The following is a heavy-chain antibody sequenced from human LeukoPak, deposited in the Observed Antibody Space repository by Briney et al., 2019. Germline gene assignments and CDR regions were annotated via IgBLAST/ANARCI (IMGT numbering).Heavy chain of an antibody. Sequence: GGSLRLSCAASGFTFSSYSMNWVRQAPGKGLEWVSGINWNGGSTGYADSVKGRFTISRDNAKNSLYLQMNSLRGEDTALYYCARVEQQSSALYYYYYYMDVWGKGTTVTVSS. D-gene: IGHD6-13*01. V-gene: IGHV3-20*04. CDR3: ARVEQQSSALYYYYYYMDV. CDR2: INWNGGST. J-gene: IGHJ6*03. CDR1: GFTFSSYS.